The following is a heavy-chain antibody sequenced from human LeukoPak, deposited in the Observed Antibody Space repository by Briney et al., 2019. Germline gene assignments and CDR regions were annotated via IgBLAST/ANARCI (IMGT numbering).Heavy chain of an antibody. CDR3: ARIGSGGRRGGFDY. CDR2: IYYSGST. J-gene: IGHJ4*02. V-gene: IGHV4-59*08. Sequence: KTSETLSLTCTVSGGSISSYYWSWIRQPPGKGLEWIGYIYYSGSTSYNPSLKSRVTISVDTSKNQFSLKLSSVTAADTAVYYCARIGSGGRRGGFDYWGQGTLVTVSS. D-gene: IGHD2-15*01. CDR1: GGSISSYY.